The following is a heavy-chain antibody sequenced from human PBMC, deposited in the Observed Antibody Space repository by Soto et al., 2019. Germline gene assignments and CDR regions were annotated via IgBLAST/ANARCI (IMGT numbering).Heavy chain of an antibody. D-gene: IGHD6-19*01. CDR3: ATITGLITGPKSYSSGWFGAFDI. CDR2: IYSGGIT. CDR1: GFTVSSNY. J-gene: IGHJ3*02. Sequence: EVQLVESGGGLIQPGGSLRLSCAASGFTVSSNYMSWVRQAPGKGLEWVSIIYSGGITYYADSVKGRFTISRDNSKNTLYLQMNSLRAEDTAVYYCATITGLITGPKSYSSGWFGAFDIWGQGTMVTVSS. V-gene: IGHV3-53*01.